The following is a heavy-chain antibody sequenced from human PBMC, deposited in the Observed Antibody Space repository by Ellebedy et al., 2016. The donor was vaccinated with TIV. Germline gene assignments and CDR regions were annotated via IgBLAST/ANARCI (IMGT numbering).Heavy chain of an antibody. CDR2: IIPIFAAT. CDR1: GGAFSSYA. V-gene: IGHV1-69*06. D-gene: IGHD2-21*02. Sequence: AASVKVSCKASGGAFSSYAFSWVRQAPGQGLEWMGGIIPIFAATTYAQKFQGRVTVTADRFTNTAYMELSSLRSEDTAIYYCATRDPQNYWYFDLWGRGTLVTVSS. CDR3: ATRDPQNYWYFDL. J-gene: IGHJ2*01.